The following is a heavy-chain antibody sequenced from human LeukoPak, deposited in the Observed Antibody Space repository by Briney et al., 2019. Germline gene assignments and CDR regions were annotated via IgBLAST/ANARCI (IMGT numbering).Heavy chain of an antibody. CDR2: INPNSGGT. J-gene: IGHJ6*03. CDR1: GYTFTGYY. CDR3: ARKGELLHWGYYYYYMDV. Sequence: ASVKVSCKASGYTFTGYYMHWVRQAPGQGLEWMGWINPNSGGTNYAQKFQGRVTMTRDTSISTAYMGLSRLRSDDTAVYYCARKGELLHWGYYYYYMDVWGKGTTVTVSS. D-gene: IGHD1-26*01. V-gene: IGHV1-2*02.